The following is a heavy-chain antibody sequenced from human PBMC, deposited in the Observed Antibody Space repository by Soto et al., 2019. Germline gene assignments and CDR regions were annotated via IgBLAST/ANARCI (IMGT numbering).Heavy chain of an antibody. J-gene: IGHJ4*02. CDR2: TSNSGST. V-gene: IGHV4-31*03. D-gene: IGHD2-2*01. Sequence: QVQLQESGPGLVKPSQTLSLTCTVSGGSITSSGYYWSWIRQHPGEGLEWIGFTSNSGSTSYNPSLKSRVNISVDTSSTQFSLNLKSVTAADTAVYYCARGGGSTKVDYGGKGTLVTVSP. CDR3: ARGGGSTKVDY. CDR1: GGSITSSGYY.